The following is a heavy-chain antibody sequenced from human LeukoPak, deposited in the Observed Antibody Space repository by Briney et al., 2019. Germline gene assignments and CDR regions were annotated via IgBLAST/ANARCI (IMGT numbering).Heavy chain of an antibody. D-gene: IGHD2-2*01. CDR3: ASTKTYDIVVVPAAIPFDY. CDR1: GGSFSGYY. Sequence: SETLSLTCAVYGGSFSGYYWSWIRQPPGKGLEWIGEINHSGSTNYNSSLKSRVTISVDTSKNQFSLKLSSVTAADTAVYYCASTKTYDIVVVPAAIPFDYWGQGTLVTVSS. J-gene: IGHJ4*02. CDR2: INHSGST. V-gene: IGHV4-34*01.